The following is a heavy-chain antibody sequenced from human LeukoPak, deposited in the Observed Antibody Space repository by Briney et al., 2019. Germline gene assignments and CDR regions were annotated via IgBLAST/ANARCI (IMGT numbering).Heavy chain of an antibody. CDR2: ISGSGGST. CDR1: GFTFSSYA. D-gene: IGHD3-10*02. CDR3: AKDMFKRIEYENFDYYYYYMDV. V-gene: IGHV3-23*01. Sequence: GGSLRLSCAASGFTFSSYAMSWVRQAPGKGLEWVSAISGSGGSTYYADSVKGRFTISRDNSKNTLYQQMNSLRAEDTAVYYCAKDMFKRIEYENFDYYYYYMDVWGKGTTVTVSS. J-gene: IGHJ6*03.